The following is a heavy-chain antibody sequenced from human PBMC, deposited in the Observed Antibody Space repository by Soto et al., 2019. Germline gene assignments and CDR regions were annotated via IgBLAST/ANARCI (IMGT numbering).Heavy chain of an antibody. CDR2: ISGSGGST. Sequence: GGSLRLSCAASGFTFSSYAMSWVRQAPGKGLEWVSAISGSGGSTYYAGSVKGRFTISRDNSKNTLYLQMNSLRAEDTAVYYCAKDLITMIVVVTLFDYWGQGTLVTVSS. V-gene: IGHV3-23*01. CDR1: GFTFSSYA. CDR3: AKDLITMIVVVTLFDY. D-gene: IGHD3-22*01. J-gene: IGHJ4*02.